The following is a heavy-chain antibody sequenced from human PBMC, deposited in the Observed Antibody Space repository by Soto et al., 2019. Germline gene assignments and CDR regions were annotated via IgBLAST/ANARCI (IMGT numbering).Heavy chain of an antibody. CDR1: GFTVSSNY. V-gene: IGHV3-53*01. CDR2: IYSGGST. CDR3: AWLYSSNWFDP. Sequence: GGSLRLSXAASGFTVSSNYMSWVRQAPGKGLEWVSVIYSGGSTYYADSVKGRFTISRDNSKNTLYLQMNSLRAEDTAVYYCAWLYSSNWFDPWGQGTLVTVS. J-gene: IGHJ5*02. D-gene: IGHD6-13*01.